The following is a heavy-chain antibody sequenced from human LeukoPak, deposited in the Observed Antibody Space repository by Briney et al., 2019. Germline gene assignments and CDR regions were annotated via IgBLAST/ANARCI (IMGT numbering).Heavy chain of an antibody. CDR2: LSNDGGAK. Sequence: GGSLRLSCAASGFTFSRYGMHWVRQAPGKGLEWVAVLSNDGGAKFYADSVKGRFTISRGNSKYTLYLHLKSLRAEDTAVYYCAKETQDFGGYDYWGRGTLVTVSS. CDR3: AKETQDFGGYDY. D-gene: IGHD4-23*01. J-gene: IGHJ4*02. V-gene: IGHV3-30*18. CDR1: GFTFSRYG.